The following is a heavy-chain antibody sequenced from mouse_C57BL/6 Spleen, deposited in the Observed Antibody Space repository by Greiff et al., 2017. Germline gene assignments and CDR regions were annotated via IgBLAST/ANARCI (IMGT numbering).Heavy chain of an antibody. D-gene: IGHD1-1*01. J-gene: IGHJ4*01. CDR1: GFTFSSYA. Sequence: EVHLVESGEGLVKPGGSLKLSCAASGFTFSSYAMSWVRQTPEKRLEWVAYISSGGDYIYYADTVKGRFTISRDNARNTLYLQMSSLKSEDTAMYYCTREEFHYYGSGDYYAMDYWGQGTSVTVSS. CDR2: ISSGGDYI. CDR3: TREEFHYYGSGDYYAMDY. V-gene: IGHV5-9-1*02.